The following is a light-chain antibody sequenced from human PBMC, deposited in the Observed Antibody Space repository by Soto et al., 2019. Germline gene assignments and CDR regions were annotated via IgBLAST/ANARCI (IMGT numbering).Light chain of an antibody. CDR3: QQGFSVPWT. Sequence: DIQVTQSPSSLSASVGDRVTITCRASQDIKNYLNWYQRKPGTAPRLLIYAASNLHSGVPSTFSASGSGTDFALNISSLQADDVGTYYCQQGFSVPWTFGQGTKVEVK. J-gene: IGKJ1*01. CDR1: QDIKNY. V-gene: IGKV1-39*01. CDR2: AAS.